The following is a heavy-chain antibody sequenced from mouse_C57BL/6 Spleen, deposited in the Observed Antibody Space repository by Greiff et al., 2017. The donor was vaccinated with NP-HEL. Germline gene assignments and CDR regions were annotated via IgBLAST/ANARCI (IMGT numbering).Heavy chain of an antibody. J-gene: IGHJ4*01. CDR3: TAGSNYDAMDY. V-gene: IGHV1-5*01. Sequence: VQLQQSGTVLARPGASVKMSCKTSGYTFTSYWMHWVKQRPGQGLEWIGAIYPGNSDTSYNQKFKGKAKVTAVTSASTAYMELSSLTNEDSAVDDFTAGSNYDAMDYWGQGTSVTVSS. CDR2: IYPGNSDT. D-gene: IGHD2-5*01. CDR1: GYTFTSYW.